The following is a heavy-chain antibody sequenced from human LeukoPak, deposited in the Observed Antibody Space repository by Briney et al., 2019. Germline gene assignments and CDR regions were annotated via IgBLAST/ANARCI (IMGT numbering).Heavy chain of an antibody. Sequence: ASVKVSCKASGYTFTSYGISWVRQAPGQGLEWMGWISAYNGNTNYAQKLQGRVTMTTDTSTSTAYMELRSLGSDDTAVYYCARGNPAGSGLNYYYYMDVWGKGTTVTVSS. CDR1: GYTFTSYG. J-gene: IGHJ6*03. CDR3: ARGNPAGSGLNYYYYMDV. D-gene: IGHD6-13*01. V-gene: IGHV1-18*01. CDR2: ISAYNGNT.